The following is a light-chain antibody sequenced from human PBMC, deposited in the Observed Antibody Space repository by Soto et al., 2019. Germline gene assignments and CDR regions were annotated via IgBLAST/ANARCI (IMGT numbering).Light chain of an antibody. CDR2: LGS. CDR1: QSLLHNNGYNF. V-gene: IGKV2-28*01. Sequence: DIVMTQSPLSLPVTPGEPASISCRSSQSLLHNNGYNFLDWYLQKPGQSPHLLIYLGSNRASGVPDRFNGSGSGTDFTLKISRVEAEDVGVYYCMQSLQTPWTFGQGTKVEIK. J-gene: IGKJ1*01. CDR3: MQSLQTPWT.